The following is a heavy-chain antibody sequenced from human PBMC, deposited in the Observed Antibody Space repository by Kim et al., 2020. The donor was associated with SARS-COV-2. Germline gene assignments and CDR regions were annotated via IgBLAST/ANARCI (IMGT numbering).Heavy chain of an antibody. V-gene: IGHV3-74*01. D-gene: IGHD3-16*02. CDR3: ARGHLGELSSNDY. J-gene: IGHJ4*02. Sequence: YPDSVTGRFTISRDNAKNTLYLQMNSRRAEDTAVYYCARGHLGELSSNDYWGQGTLVTVSS.